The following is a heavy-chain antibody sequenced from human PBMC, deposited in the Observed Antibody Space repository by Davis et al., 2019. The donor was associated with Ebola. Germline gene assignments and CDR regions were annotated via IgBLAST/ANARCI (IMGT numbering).Heavy chain of an antibody. CDR2: ISSSSSTI. CDR3: ARSRFPADSSSWYGWFDP. V-gene: IGHV3-48*02. Sequence: GESLKISCAASGFTFSSYSMNWVRQAPGKGLEWVSYISSSSSTIYYADSVKGRFTISRDNAKNSLYLQMNSLRDEDTAVYYCARSRFPADSSSWYGWFDPWGQGTLVTVSS. CDR1: GFTFSSYS. D-gene: IGHD6-13*01. J-gene: IGHJ5*02.